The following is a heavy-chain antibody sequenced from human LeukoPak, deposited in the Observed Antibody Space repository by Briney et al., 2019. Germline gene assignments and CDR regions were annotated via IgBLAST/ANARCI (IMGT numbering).Heavy chain of an antibody. J-gene: IGHJ4*02. V-gene: IGHV4-59*08. D-gene: IGHD2-21*02. Sequence: SETLSLTCNVSGGSISGYHWSWIRQPPGKGLEWLGYIYYSGSSNYNPSLKSRVTISVDTSKNQFSLKLSSVTAADTAVYYCARLNCGGDCYIDYWGQGTLVTVSS. CDR3: ARLNCGGDCYIDY. CDR2: IYYSGSS. CDR1: GGSISGYH.